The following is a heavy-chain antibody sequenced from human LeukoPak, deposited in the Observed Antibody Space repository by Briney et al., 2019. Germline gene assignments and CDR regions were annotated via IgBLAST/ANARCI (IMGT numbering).Heavy chain of an antibody. CDR1: GFTFSSYS. CDR3: ARSVRGLWSDHHGFDY. J-gene: IGHJ4*02. D-gene: IGHD3-3*01. Sequence: GGSLRLSCAASGFTFSSYSMNWVRQAPGKGLEWVSYISSSSSTIYYADSVKGRFTISRDNAKNSLYLQMNSLRAEDTAVYYCARSVRGLWSDHHGFDYWGQGTLVTVSS. CDR2: ISSSSSTI. V-gene: IGHV3-48*01.